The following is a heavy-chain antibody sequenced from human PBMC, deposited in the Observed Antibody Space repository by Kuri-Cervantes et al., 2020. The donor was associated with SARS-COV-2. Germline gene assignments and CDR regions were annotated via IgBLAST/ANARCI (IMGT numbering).Heavy chain of an antibody. CDR2: ISAYNGNT. CDR1: GYTFTGYY. J-gene: IGHJ5*02. CDR3: ARRVSSSWPNWFDP. V-gene: IGHV1-18*04. D-gene: IGHD6-13*01. Sequence: ASVKVSCKASGYTFTGYYMHWVRQATGQGLEWMGWISAYNGNTNYAQKLQGRVTMTTDTSTSTAYMELRSLRSDDTAVYYCARRVSSSWPNWFDPWGQGTLVTVSS.